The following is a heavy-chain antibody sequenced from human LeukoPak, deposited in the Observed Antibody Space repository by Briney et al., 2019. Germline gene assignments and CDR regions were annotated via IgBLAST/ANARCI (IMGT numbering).Heavy chain of an antibody. V-gene: IGHV3-23*01. J-gene: IGHJ5*02. Sequence: PGGSLRLSCAASGFTFSSYAMIWLRQAPGKGLEWVSAISASGLTTYYADSVKGRFSISRDNSKNTLYLQMSSLRADDTAVYYCAKEPREYCSRTSCPNWIDAWGQGTLVTVSS. D-gene: IGHD2-2*01. CDR3: AKEPREYCSRTSCPNWIDA. CDR1: GFTFSSYA. CDR2: ISASGLTT.